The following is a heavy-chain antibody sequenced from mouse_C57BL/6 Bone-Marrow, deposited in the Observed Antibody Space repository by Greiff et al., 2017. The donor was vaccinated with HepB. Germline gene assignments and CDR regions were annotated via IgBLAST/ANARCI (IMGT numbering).Heavy chain of an antibody. CDR3: VRDPRLIYDYGSSYLYWYFDV. D-gene: IGHD1-1*01. J-gene: IGHJ1*03. CDR1: GFTFNTYA. CDR2: IRSKSSNYAT. V-gene: IGHV10-3*01. Sequence: EVKLVESGGGLVQPKGSLKLSCAASGFTFNTYAMHWVRQAPGKGLEWVARIRSKSSNYATYYADSVKDRFTISRDDSQSMLYLQMNNLKTEDTAMYYCVRDPRLIYDYGSSYLYWYFDVWGTGTTVTVSS.